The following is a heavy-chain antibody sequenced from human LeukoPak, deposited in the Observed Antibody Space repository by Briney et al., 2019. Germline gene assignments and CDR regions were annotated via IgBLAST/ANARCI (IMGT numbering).Heavy chain of an antibody. CDR3: ARLKLELSFDY. J-gene: IGHJ4*02. CDR2: IYYSGST. Sequence: PSETLSLTCTVSGGSISSSSYYWGWIRQPPGKGLEWIGSIYYSGSTYYNPSLKSRVTISVDTSKNQFSLKLSSVTAADTAVYYCARLKLELSFDYWGQGTLVTVSS. D-gene: IGHD1-7*01. CDR1: GGSISSSSYY. V-gene: IGHV4-39*01.